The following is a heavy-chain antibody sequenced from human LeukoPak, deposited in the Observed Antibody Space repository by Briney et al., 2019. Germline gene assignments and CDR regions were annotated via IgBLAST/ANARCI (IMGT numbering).Heavy chain of an antibody. D-gene: IGHD5-18*01. V-gene: IGHV3-48*01. CDR1: GFTFSSYS. J-gene: IGHJ4*02. CDR3: ARAPVDTAMAFDY. Sequence: GGSLRLSCAASGFTFSSYSMNWVRQAPGKGLEWVSYISSSSSTIYYADSVKGRFTNSRDNAKTSLYLQMNSLRAEDTAVYYCARAPVDTAMAFDYWGQGTLVTVSS. CDR2: ISSSSSTI.